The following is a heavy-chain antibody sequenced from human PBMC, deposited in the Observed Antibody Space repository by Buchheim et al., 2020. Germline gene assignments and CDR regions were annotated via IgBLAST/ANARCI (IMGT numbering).Heavy chain of an antibody. D-gene: IGHD3-22*01. Sequence: QVQLVQSGAEVKKPGSSVKVSCKASGGTFSSYAISWVRQAPGQGLEWMGRIIPILGIANYAQKFQSRVTITADKSTSTAYMELSSLRSEDTAVYYCARGYYDSSGYPYYYYYGMDVWGQGTT. CDR2: IIPILGIA. V-gene: IGHV1-69*04. CDR3: ARGYYDSSGYPYYYYYGMDV. J-gene: IGHJ6*02. CDR1: GGTFSSYA.